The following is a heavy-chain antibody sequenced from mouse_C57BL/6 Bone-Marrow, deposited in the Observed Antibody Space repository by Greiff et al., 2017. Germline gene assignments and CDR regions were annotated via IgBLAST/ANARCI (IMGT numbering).Heavy chain of an antibody. CDR2: ISSGSSTI. Sequence: EVKVVESGGGLVKPGGSLKLSCAASGFTFSDYGMHWVRQAPEKGLEWVAYISSGSSTIYYADTVKGRFTISRDNAKNTLFLQMTSLRSEDTAMYYCARDYGGSGVYWYFDVWGTGTTVTVSS. CDR1: GFTFSDYG. V-gene: IGHV5-17*01. J-gene: IGHJ1*03. D-gene: IGHD1-1*01. CDR3: ARDYGGSGVYWYFDV.